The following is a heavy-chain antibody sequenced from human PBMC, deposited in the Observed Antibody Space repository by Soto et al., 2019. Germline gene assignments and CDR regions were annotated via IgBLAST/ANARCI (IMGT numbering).Heavy chain of an antibody. D-gene: IGHD6-13*01. V-gene: IGHV6-1*01. CDR3: ARVPLEQGIAAAGPIEN. CDR1: GDSVSSNSAA. Sequence: PSQTLSLTCAISGDSVSSNSAAWNWIRQSPSRGLEWLGRTYYRSKWYNDYAVSVKSRITINPDTSKNQFSLQLNSVTPEDTAVYYCARVPLEQGIAAAGPIENWGQGTLVTVSS. J-gene: IGHJ4*02. CDR2: TYYRSKWYN.